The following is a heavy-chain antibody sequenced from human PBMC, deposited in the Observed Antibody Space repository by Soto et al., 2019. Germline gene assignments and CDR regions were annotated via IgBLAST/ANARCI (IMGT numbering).Heavy chain of an antibody. D-gene: IGHD5-12*01. CDR2: IYYSGST. CDR3: ARDRGYRNWFDP. V-gene: IGHV4-31*02. Sequence: QNPGKGLEWVGYIYYSGSTYYNPSLKSRVTISVDTSKNQFSLKLSSVTAADTAVYYCARDRGYRNWFDPWGQGTLVSVSS. J-gene: IGHJ5*02.